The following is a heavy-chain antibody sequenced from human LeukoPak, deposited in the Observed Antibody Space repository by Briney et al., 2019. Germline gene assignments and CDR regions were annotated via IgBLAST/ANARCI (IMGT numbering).Heavy chain of an antibody. CDR2: INPSSGAR. CDR3: ARDQQGHKAAAGRHFNY. Sequence: GASVTVSCKASRYTFTASYVHWVRQAPGQGLEWMGWINPSSGARNYSQKFQGRVTMTRDTSISTAYMELSRMRSDDTAVYYCARDQQGHKAAAGRHFNYWGQGTLVTVSS. CDR1: RYTFTASY. J-gene: IGHJ4*02. D-gene: IGHD6-13*01. V-gene: IGHV1-2*02.